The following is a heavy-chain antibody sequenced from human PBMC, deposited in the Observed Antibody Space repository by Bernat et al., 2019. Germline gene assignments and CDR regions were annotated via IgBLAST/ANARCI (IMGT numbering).Heavy chain of an antibody. CDR3: ARGNLGSSSLNYNYYYYYGMDV. CDR2: TYYRSKWYN. V-gene: IGHV6-1*01. J-gene: IGHJ6*02. D-gene: IGHD6-6*01. Sequence: QVQLQQSGPGLVKPSQTLSLTCAISGDSVSSNSAAWNWIRQSPSRGLEWLGRTYYRSKWYNDHAVSVKSRITINPDTSKNQFSLQLNSVTPEDTAVYYCARGNLGSSSLNYNYYYYYGMDVWGQGTTVTVSS. CDR1: GDSVSSNSAA.